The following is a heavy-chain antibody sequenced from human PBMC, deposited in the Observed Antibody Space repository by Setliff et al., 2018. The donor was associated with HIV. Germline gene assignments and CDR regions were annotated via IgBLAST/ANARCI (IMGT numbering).Heavy chain of an antibody. CDR3: ASWGAGSNSGFDY. D-gene: IGHD3-16*01. CDR2: IYTSGST. Sequence: PSETLSLTCTVSGGSISSGSYYWSWIRQPAGKGLEWIGRIYTSGSTNYNPSLKSRVTISVDTSKNQFSLKLSSVTAADTAVYYCASWGAGSNSGFDYWGRGTLVTVS. J-gene: IGHJ4*02. V-gene: IGHV4-61*02. CDR1: GGSISSGSYY.